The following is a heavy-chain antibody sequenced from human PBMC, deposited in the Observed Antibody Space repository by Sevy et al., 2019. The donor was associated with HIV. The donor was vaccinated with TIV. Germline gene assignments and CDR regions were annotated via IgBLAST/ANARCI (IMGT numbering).Heavy chain of an antibody. CDR3: ARVYCGGDCYSSYYYYGMDV. V-gene: IGHV3-48*02. CDR1: GFTFSSYS. D-gene: IGHD2-21*02. J-gene: IGHJ6*02. CDR2: ISSSSTI. Sequence: GGSLRLSCAASGFTFSSYSVNWVRQAPGKGLEWVSYISSSSTIYYADSVKGRFTISRDKAKNSLYLHMNSLRDEDTAVYYCARVYCGGDCYSSYYYYGMDVWGQGTTVTVSS.